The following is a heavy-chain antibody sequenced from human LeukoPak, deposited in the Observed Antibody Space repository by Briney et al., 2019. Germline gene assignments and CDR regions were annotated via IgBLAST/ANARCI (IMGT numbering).Heavy chain of an antibody. CDR3: ARGRTRKYYDSGY. D-gene: IGHD3-22*01. J-gene: IGHJ4*02. V-gene: IGHV1-69*13. CDR2: IIPIFGTA. Sequence: SVKVSCKASGGTFSSYAISWVRQAPGQGLEWMGGIIPIFGTANYAQKFQGRVTITADESTSTAYMELSSLRSEDTAVYYCARGRTRKYYDSGYWGQGTLVTVSS. CDR1: GGTFSSYA.